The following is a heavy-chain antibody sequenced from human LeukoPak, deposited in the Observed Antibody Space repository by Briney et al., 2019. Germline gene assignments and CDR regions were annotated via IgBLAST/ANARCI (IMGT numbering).Heavy chain of an antibody. Sequence: PSETLSLTCTVSGGSISSYYWSWIRQPPGKGLEWIGDIYYSGSTNYNPSLKSRVTISVDTSKNQFSLKLSSVTAADTAVYYCARSDYSNFWGHFDYWGQGTLVTVSS. J-gene: IGHJ4*02. V-gene: IGHV4-59*01. CDR2: IYYSGST. D-gene: IGHD4-11*01. CDR3: ARSDYSNFWGHFDY. CDR1: GGSISSYY.